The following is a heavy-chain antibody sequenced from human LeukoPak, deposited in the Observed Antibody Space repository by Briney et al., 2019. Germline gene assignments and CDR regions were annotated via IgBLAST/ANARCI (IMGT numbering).Heavy chain of an antibody. CDR1: GGTFSNYA. D-gene: IGHD5-24*01. J-gene: IGHJ5*02. Sequence: ASVMVSCKASGGTFSNYAINWVRQAPGQGLEWMGIINPSGGSTSYAQKFQGRVTMTRDMSTSTVYMELSSLRSEDTAVYYCARSDPRSDGYNNWFDPWGQGTLVTVSS. CDR3: ARSDPRSDGYNNWFDP. V-gene: IGHV1-46*01. CDR2: INPSGGST.